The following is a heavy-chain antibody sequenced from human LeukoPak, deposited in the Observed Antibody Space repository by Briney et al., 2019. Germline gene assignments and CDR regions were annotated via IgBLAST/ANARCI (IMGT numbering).Heavy chain of an antibody. D-gene: IGHD6-13*01. CDR1: GGSISSYY. Sequence: KPSETLSLTCTVSGGSISSYYWSWIRPPAGKGLEWIGRIYTSGSTNYNPSLKSRVTMSVDTSKNQFSLKLSSVTAADTAVYYCARSLRAAAGHYYYMDVWGKGTTVTVSS. V-gene: IGHV4-4*07. J-gene: IGHJ6*03. CDR3: ARSLRAAAGHYYYMDV. CDR2: IYTSGST.